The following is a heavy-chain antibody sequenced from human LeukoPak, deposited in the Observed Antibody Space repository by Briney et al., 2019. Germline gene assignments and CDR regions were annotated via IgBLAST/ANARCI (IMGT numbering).Heavy chain of an antibody. D-gene: IGHD3-10*01. V-gene: IGHV3-23*01. Sequence: PGGSLRLSCAASGFTFSSYGMSWVRQAPGKGLEWVSAISGSGGSTYYADSVKGRFTISRDNAKNSLYLQMNSLRAEDTAVYYCAREPSSRLLWFGEGFDYWGQGTLVTVSS. CDR3: AREPSSRLLWFGEGFDY. J-gene: IGHJ4*02. CDR1: GFTFSSYG. CDR2: ISGSGGST.